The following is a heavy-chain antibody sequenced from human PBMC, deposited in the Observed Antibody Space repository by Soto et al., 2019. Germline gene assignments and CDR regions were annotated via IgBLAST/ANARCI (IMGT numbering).Heavy chain of an antibody. J-gene: IGHJ6*03. Sequence: SETLSLTCVVSGGSISYYFWSWIRQPPGMALEWIGEINHLGSINYNPSLKSRVTMSVDTSKNQFSLTLNSVTTADTATYYCARGGISHWAYFYYMDVWDRGTTVTVSS. CDR2: INHLGSI. V-gene: IGHV4-34*01. D-gene: IGHD2-21*01. CDR1: GGSISYYF. CDR3: ARGGISHWAYFYYMDV.